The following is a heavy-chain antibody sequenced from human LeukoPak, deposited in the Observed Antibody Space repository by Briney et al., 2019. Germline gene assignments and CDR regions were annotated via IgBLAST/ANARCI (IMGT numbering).Heavy chain of an antibody. J-gene: IGHJ4*02. CDR3: ASAHGGSGYDRPFDY. CDR1: GFTFGSYT. D-gene: IGHD5-12*01. Sequence: GGSLRLSCAVSGFTFGSYTMNWVRQAPGKGLEWVSYIDSSASTTYYAGSVQGRFTVSRDNAKNSLYLQMTSLRVEDTAFYYCASAHGGSGYDRPFDYWGQGTLVTVSS. CDR2: IDSSASTT. V-gene: IGHV3-48*03.